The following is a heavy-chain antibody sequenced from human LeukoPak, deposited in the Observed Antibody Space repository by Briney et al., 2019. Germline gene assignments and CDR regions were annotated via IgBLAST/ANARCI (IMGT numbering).Heavy chain of an antibody. Sequence: GGSLRLSCAASGVTFSNYGMHWVRQTPGKGLEWVAFIRYDGSNKYYADSVKGRFTISRDNSKNTLYLQMNSLRAEDTAVYYCAKNIAAADSTGYYYYYMDVWGKGTTVTVSS. D-gene: IGHD6-13*01. J-gene: IGHJ6*03. V-gene: IGHV3-30*02. CDR1: GVTFSNYG. CDR2: IRYDGSNK. CDR3: AKNIAAADSTGYYYYYMDV.